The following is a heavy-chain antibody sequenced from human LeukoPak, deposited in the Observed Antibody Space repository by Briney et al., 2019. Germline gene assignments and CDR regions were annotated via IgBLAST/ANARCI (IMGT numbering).Heavy chain of an antibody. CDR1: GFTFDDYG. Sequence: PGGSLRLSCAASGFTFDDYGMSWVRQAPGKGLEWVSGINWNGGSTGYADSVKGRFTISRDNAKNSLYLQMNSLRAEDTAVYYCAKEGAARDYYYYMDVWGKGTTVTVSS. D-gene: IGHD6-25*01. CDR2: INWNGGST. CDR3: AKEGAARDYYYYMDV. J-gene: IGHJ6*03. V-gene: IGHV3-20*04.